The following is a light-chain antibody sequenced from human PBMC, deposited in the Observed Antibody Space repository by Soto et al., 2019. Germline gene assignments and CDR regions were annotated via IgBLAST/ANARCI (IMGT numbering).Light chain of an antibody. CDR2: WAS. CDR1: QSVLSSSTNEHY. Sequence: DIVMTQSPDSLAVSLGERATINCKSSQSVLSSSTNEHYVAWYQHKPGQPPKLLIYWASNRESGVPDRFSGSGSGTDFTLTISSLQAEAVAVYYCQQYYSLPLAFGQGTKVEIK. V-gene: IGKV4-1*01. CDR3: QQYYSLPLA. J-gene: IGKJ1*01.